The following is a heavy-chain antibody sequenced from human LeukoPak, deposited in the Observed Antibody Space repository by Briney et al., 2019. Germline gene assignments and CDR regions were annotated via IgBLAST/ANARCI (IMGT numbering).Heavy chain of an antibody. CDR3: ARATYYDSSGIDY. CDR1: GYTFTGYA. CDR2: INAGNGNT. V-gene: IGHV1-3*03. Sequence: ASVKVSCKASGYTFTGYAMHWVRQAPGQRLEWMGWINAGNGNTKYSQEFQGRVTITRDTSASTAYMELSSLRSEDMAVYYCARATYYDSSGIDYWGQGTLVTVSS. J-gene: IGHJ4*02. D-gene: IGHD3-22*01.